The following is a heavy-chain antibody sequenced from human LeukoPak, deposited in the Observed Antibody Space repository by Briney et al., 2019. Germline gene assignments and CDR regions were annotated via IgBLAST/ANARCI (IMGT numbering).Heavy chain of an antibody. V-gene: IGHV3-48*02. CDR3: ARESYWGSGLKGFDS. J-gene: IGHJ4*02. CDR2: ISRDSSNI. D-gene: IGHD7-27*01. Sequence: GGSLRLSCAASGFTVSSNYMNWVRQAPGKGLEWVSYISRDSSNIYYADSVKGRFTISRDNAKNSLYLQVNSLRDEDTAVYYCARESYWGSGLKGFDSWGQGTLVTVSS. CDR1: GFTVSSNY.